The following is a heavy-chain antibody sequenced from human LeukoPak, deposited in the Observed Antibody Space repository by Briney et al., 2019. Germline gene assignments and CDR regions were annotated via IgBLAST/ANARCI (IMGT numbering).Heavy chain of an antibody. Sequence: SETLSLTCTVSGGSINNYYWSWIRQPAGKGLEWIGRIYTRGSTNYNPSLKSRVTMSVDTSKNQFSLKLSSVTAADTAVYYCARHRRLYFDYWGQGTLVTVSS. D-gene: IGHD3-16*01. CDR1: GGSINNYY. CDR3: ARHRRLYFDY. V-gene: IGHV4-4*07. J-gene: IGHJ4*02. CDR2: IYTRGST.